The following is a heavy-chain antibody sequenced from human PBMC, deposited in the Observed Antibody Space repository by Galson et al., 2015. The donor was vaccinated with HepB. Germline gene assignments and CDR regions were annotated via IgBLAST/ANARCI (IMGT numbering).Heavy chain of an antibody. CDR1: GFTFSNSA. J-gene: IGHJ1*01. D-gene: IGHD3-22*01. Sequence: SLRLSCAASGFTFSNSAMSWVRQAPGKGLEWVSGISGSGGSTYYADSVKGRFTISRDNSKDTLYLQMNTLRAEDTAVYYCANLKPITLIHLVREKYFEHWGQGTLVTVSS. V-gene: IGHV3-23*01. CDR2: ISGSGGST. CDR3: ANLKPITLIHLVREKYFEH.